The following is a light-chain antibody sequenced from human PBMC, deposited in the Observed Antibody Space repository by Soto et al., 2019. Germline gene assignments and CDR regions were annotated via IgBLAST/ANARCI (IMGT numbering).Light chain of an antibody. Sequence: QSALTQPASVSASPGQSITISCAGTSSDVGGWPHVSWYQQHPGKAPKLVIYEVSNRPSGVSSRFSGSKSGSTASLTISGLQAEDEADYYCSSFTSNRIYVFGPGTKLTVL. CDR3: SSFTSNRIYV. CDR1: SSDVGGWPH. V-gene: IGLV2-14*01. CDR2: EVS. J-gene: IGLJ1*01.